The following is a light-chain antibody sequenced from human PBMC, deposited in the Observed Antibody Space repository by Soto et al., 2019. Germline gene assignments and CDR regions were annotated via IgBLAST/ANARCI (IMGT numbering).Light chain of an antibody. V-gene: IGLV2-8*01. CDR1: SSDVGDYNY. CDR2: EVS. J-gene: IGLJ1*01. Sequence: QSALTQPPSASGSPGQSVTISCTGTSSDVGDYNYDSWYQQHPGKAPKLMIYEVSKRPSGVPYRFSGSKSGNTASLTVSGLQAEDEADYYCVSYAGSNNLYVFGTGTKLTVL. CDR3: VSYAGSNNLYV.